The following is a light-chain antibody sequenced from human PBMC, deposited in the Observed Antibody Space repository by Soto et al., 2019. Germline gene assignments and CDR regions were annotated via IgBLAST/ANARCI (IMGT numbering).Light chain of an antibody. Sequence: DIQMTQSPSSLSASVGDRVTITCRASQGISNYLAWYQQKPGRIPKLMIYAASSLHPGVPSRFSGSGSGTDFTLTISSLQPEDVATYYCQKYNIVPFTFGPGTKVDIK. J-gene: IGKJ3*01. CDR3: QKYNIVPFT. V-gene: IGKV1-27*01. CDR1: QGISNY. CDR2: AAS.